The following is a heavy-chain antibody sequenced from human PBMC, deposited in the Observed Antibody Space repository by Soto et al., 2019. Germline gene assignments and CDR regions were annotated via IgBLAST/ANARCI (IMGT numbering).Heavy chain of an antibody. CDR1: GGSISSNSYS. D-gene: IGHD1-26*01. CDR3: ARGRAVTGGWCDP. J-gene: IGHJ5*02. CDR2: SYYSGTT. Sequence: QLQLQGTGPGLVKPWETLSLTCTVSGGSISSNSYSWGWLLQPPGKGLEWIADSYYSGTTYYNPALMIRVTISVDTSKIQFCLELSSVTAADTAVYLCARGRAVTGGWCDPWGQGTLVTVSS. V-gene: IGHV4-39*01.